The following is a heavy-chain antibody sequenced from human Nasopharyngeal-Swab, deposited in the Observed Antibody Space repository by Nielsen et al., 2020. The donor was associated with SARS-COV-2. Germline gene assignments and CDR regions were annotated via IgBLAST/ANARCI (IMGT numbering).Heavy chain of an antibody. CDR2: INPSGGST. V-gene: IGHV1-46*01. CDR1: GYTFTSYY. J-gene: IGHJ6*03. D-gene: IGHD3-9*01. Sequence: ASVKVSCKASGYTFTSYYMHWVRQAPGQGLEWMGIINPSGGSTSYAQKFQGRVTMTRDTSTSTVYMEPSSLRSEDTAVYYCARGDDILTAYYYYYYMDVWGKGTTVTASS. CDR3: ARGDDILTAYYYYYYMDV.